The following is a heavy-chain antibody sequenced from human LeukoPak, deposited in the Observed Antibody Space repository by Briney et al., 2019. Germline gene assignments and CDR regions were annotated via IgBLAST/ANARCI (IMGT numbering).Heavy chain of an antibody. CDR3: AKPIASGDY. Sequence: GGSLRLSCAASGFTFTSYWIHWVRRAPGKGLVWVSRINSDGSSASYADSVKGRFTISRDNAKNTLYLQMNSLRAEDTAVYYCAKPIASGDYWGQGTLVTVSS. CDR1: GFTFTSYW. CDR2: INSDGSSA. D-gene: IGHD3-10*01. J-gene: IGHJ4*02. V-gene: IGHV3-74*01.